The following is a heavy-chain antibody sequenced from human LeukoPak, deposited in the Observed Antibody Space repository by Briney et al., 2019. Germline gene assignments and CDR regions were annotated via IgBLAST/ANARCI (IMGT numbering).Heavy chain of an antibody. CDR3: AAELVYENYYGSRAFDY. CDR2: ISAYNGNT. V-gene: IGHV1-18*01. CDR1: GYTFTSYG. J-gene: IGHJ4*02. D-gene: IGHD3-10*01. Sequence: ASVKVSCKASGYTFTSYGISWVRQAPGQGLEWMGWISAYNGNTNYAQKLQGRVTMTTDTSTSTAYMELRSLRSDDTAVYYCAAELVYENYYGSRAFDYWGQGTLVTVSS.